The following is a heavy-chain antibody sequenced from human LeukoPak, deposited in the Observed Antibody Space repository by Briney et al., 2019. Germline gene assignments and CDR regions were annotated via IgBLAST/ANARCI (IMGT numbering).Heavy chain of an antibody. CDR3: ARGVPAAIRTIRWFDP. J-gene: IGHJ5*02. D-gene: IGHD2-2*02. CDR2: INPNSGGT. CDR1: GYTFTGYY. Sequence: ASVKVSCKASGYTFTGYYMHWVRQAPGQGLEWMGWINPNSGGTNYAQKFQGRVTMTRDTSISTAYMELSRLRPDDTAVYYCARGVPAAIRTIRWFDPWGQGTLVTVSS. V-gene: IGHV1-2*02.